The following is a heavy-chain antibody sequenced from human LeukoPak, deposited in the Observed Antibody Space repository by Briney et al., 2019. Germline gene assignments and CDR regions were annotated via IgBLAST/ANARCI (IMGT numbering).Heavy chain of an antibody. J-gene: IGHJ5*02. CDR3: ARGRSGSGSYHWFDP. CDR1: GASISSYY. CDR2: IYDSGTT. D-gene: IGHD3-10*01. Sequence: SETLSLTCTVSGASISSYYWSWIRQPPGKGLEWIGCIYDSGTTYYNPSLKSRVTISVDTSKNQFSLKLSSVTAADTAVYYCARGRSGSGSYHWFDPWGQGTLVTVSS. V-gene: IGHV4-59*12.